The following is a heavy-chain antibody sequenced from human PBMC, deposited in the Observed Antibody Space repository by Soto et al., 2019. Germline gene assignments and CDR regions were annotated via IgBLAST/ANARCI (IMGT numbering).Heavy chain of an antibody. V-gene: IGHV1-18*01. D-gene: IGHD6-19*01. Sequence: ASVKVSCQASGYTFTSYGISWVRQAPGQGLEWMGWISAYNGNTNYAQKLQGRVTMTTDTSTSTAYMELRSLRSDDTAVYYCARGGIIGIAVAGIFDYWGQGTLVTVSS. CDR2: ISAYNGNT. J-gene: IGHJ4*02. CDR3: ARGGIIGIAVAGIFDY. CDR1: GYTFTSYG.